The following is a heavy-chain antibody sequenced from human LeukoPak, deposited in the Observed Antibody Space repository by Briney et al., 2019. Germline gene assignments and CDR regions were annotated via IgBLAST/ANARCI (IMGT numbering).Heavy chain of an antibody. CDR1: GFTFSSYE. V-gene: IGHV3-48*03. J-gene: IGHJ6*02. CDR3: ARVGGDWDYYYYGMDV. D-gene: IGHD2-21*02. Sequence: PGGSLRLSCAASGFTFSSYEMNWVRQAPGKGLEWVSYISSSGSTIYYADSVKGRFTISRDNAKNSLYLQMNSLRAEDTAVYYCARVGGDWDYYYYGMDVWGQGTTVTVSS. CDR2: ISSSGSTI.